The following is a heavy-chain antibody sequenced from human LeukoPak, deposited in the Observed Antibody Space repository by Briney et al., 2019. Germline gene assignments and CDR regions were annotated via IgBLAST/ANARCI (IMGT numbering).Heavy chain of an antibody. Sequence: GGSLRLSCAASGFSFSNFWMHWGRQAPGEGLVWVSRISPDGSETTYADSVKGRFAISRDNAKNTLYLQLSSLRAEDTAVYYCARDMWGSFDYWGQGALVTVSS. CDR1: GFSFSNFW. D-gene: IGHD7-27*01. V-gene: IGHV3-74*01. CDR3: ARDMWGSFDY. CDR2: ISPDGSET. J-gene: IGHJ4*02.